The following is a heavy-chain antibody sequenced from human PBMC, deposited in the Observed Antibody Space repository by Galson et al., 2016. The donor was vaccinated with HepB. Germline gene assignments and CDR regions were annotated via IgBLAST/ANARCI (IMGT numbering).Heavy chain of an antibody. CDR1: TNYG. CDR3: ARDIDYIVDY. V-gene: IGHV1-18*04. Sequence: TNYGISWVRQAPGEGLEWVGWINANNGNTYYAQRLQGRVTVTTDTSTNTAYMELRSLRSDDTAIYYCARDIDYIVDYWGQGTLVTVSS. CDR2: INANNGNT. D-gene: IGHD4-11*01. J-gene: IGHJ4*02.